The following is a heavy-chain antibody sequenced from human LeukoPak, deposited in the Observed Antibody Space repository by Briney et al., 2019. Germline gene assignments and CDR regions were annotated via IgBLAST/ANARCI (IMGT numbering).Heavy chain of an antibody. CDR3: ARDGWFGGSEGFWFDA. V-gene: IGHV1-8*01. D-gene: IGHD3-10*01. CDR1: EYTFTYYD. CDR2: MNPNSGNT. J-gene: IGHJ5*02. Sequence: GASVKVSCKASEYTFTYYDMNWVRQATGQGLEWIGWMNPNSGNTGYAQKFQGRVTMTRDTSINTAYMELSSLTSEDTAVYYCARDGWFGGSEGFWFDACGQGTLVTVSS.